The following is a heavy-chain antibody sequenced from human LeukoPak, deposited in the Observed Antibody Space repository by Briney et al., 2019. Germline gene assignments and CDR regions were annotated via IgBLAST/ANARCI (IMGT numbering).Heavy chain of an antibody. Sequence: GESLKISCKGSGYSFTSYWIGWERQMPGKGLEWMGIIDPGDSDTRYSPSFQGQVTISADKSISTAYLQWSSLKASDTAMYYCARSWQWPQMNWFDPWGQGTLVTVSS. D-gene: IGHD6-19*01. V-gene: IGHV5-51*01. CDR3: ARSWQWPQMNWFDP. CDR1: GYSFTSYW. CDR2: IDPGDSDT. J-gene: IGHJ5*02.